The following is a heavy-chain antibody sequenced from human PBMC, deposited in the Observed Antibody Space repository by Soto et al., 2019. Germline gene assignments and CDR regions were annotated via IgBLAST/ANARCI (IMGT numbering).Heavy chain of an antibody. CDR3: ARDRVPRHYGMDV. CDR2: IYYSGST. Sequence: SETLSLTCTVSCGSISSGGYYWSWIRQHPGKGLEWIGYIYYSGSTYYNPSLKSRVTISVDTSKNQFSLKLSSVTAADTAVYYCARDRVPRHYGMDVWGQGTTVTVSS. CDR1: CGSISSGGYY. J-gene: IGHJ6*02. D-gene: IGHD1-1*01. V-gene: IGHV4-31*03.